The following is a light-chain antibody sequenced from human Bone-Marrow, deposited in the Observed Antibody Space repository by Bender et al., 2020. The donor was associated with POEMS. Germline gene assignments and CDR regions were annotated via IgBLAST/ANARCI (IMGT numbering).Light chain of an antibody. CDR3: LVWDSNAYV. J-gene: IGLJ1*01. CDR1: SSDVGAYNY. V-gene: IGLV2-8*01. CDR2: EVS. Sequence: QSDLTQPPSASGSLGQSVTISCTGTSSDVGAYNYVSWYQQHPGKAPRLMIFEVSKRPSGIPERFSGSNSGNTATLTISGTQSMDEADYYCLVWDSNAYVFGTGTQVTVL.